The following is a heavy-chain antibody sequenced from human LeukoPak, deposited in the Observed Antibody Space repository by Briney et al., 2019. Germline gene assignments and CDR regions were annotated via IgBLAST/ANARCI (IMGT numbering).Heavy chain of an antibody. V-gene: IGHV3-23*01. CDR3: AKAAYCSGGSCMYYFGY. CDR1: GFTFSSYA. D-gene: IGHD2-15*01. CDR2: ISGSGDYT. Sequence: GGSLRLSCAASGFTFSSYAMSWVRQAPGKGLEWVSTISGSGDYTYYADSVKGRFTISRDNSKNTLYLQMNSLRAEDTAVYYCAKAAYCSGGSCMYYFGYWGQGTLVAVSS. J-gene: IGHJ4*02.